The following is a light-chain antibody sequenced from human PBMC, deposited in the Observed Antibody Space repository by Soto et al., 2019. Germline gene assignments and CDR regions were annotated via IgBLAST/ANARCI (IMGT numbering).Light chain of an antibody. J-gene: IGKJ5*01. CDR2: DAS. Sequence: DIQITQSPSTLSASVGARVTMTCRASQSVSKWLAWYQQKPGKAPKLLIYDASTLEDGVPSRFSGSGSGTEFTLSISSLHTEDFATYYCQQSYSTLTFGQGTRLEIK. CDR1: QSVSKW. CDR3: QQSYSTLT. V-gene: IGKV1-5*01.